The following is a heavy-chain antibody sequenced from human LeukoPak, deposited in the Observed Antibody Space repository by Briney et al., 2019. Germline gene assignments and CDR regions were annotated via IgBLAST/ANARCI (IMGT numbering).Heavy chain of an antibody. Sequence: GGSLRLSCAVSGITLSNYGMSWVRQAPGKGLEWVAGISDSGGRTNYADSVKGRFTISRNNPKNTLYLQMNSLRAEDTAVYFCAKRGVVIRVILVGFHKEAYYFDSWGQGALVTVSS. J-gene: IGHJ4*02. D-gene: IGHD3-22*01. CDR3: AKRGVVIRVILVGFHKEAYYFDS. V-gene: IGHV3-23*01. CDR2: ISDSGGRT. CDR1: GITLSNYG.